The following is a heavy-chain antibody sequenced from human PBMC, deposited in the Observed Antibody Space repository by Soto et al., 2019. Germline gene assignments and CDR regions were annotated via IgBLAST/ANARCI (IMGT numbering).Heavy chain of an antibody. CDR2: INHSGST. V-gene: IGHV4-34*01. CDR1: GGSFSGYY. J-gene: IGHJ4*02. Sequence: QVQLQQWGAGLLKPSETLSLTCAVYGGSFSGYYWSWIRQPPGKGLEWIGEINHSGSTNYNPSLKSRVTISVDTSKNQFSLKLSSVTAADTAVYYCARKSSGYYSSLDYWGQGTLVTVSS. D-gene: IGHD3-22*01. CDR3: ARKSSGYYSSLDY.